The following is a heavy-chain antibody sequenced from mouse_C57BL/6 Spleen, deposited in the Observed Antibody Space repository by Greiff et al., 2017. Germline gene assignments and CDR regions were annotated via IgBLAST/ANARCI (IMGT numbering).Heavy chain of an antibody. D-gene: IGHD1-1*01. V-gene: IGHV3-6*01. J-gene: IGHJ1*03. CDR1: GYSITSGYY. Sequence: VQLQQSGPGLVNPSPSLYLTCSVTGYSITSGYYWNWIRQFPGNKLEWMGYISYDGSNNYNPSLKNLISCTRDTSKNQFFLKLNSVTTEDTATYDGARGGRLLRSLGWYVDVWGTGTTVTVSS. CDR2: ISYDGSN. CDR3: ARGGRLLRSLGWYVDV.